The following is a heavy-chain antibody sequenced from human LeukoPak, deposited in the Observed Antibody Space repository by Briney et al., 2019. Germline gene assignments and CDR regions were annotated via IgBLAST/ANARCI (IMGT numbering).Heavy chain of an antibody. V-gene: IGHV3-11*04. Sequence: NPGGSLRLSCAASGFTFSDYYMSRIRQAPGKGLEWVSYISHSDTTIYYADSVKGRFTISRDNAKNSLYLQMNTLRAEDTAVYYCARGLGFWGQGTLVTVSS. D-gene: IGHD6-25*01. CDR3: ARGLGF. CDR1: GFTFSDYY. CDR2: ISHSDTTI. J-gene: IGHJ4*02.